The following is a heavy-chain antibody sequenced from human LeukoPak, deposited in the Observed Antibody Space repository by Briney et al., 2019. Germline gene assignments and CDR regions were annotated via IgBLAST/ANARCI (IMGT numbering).Heavy chain of an antibody. Sequence: GGSLRLSCVASGFTFSSYEMNWVRQAPGKRLEWVSYISNSGSTMYYADSVKGRFTISRDNAKNSLYLQMNSLRAEDTAVYYCARDWRHRDYGSGSLDYWGQGALVTVSS. CDR1: GFTFSSYE. D-gene: IGHD3-10*01. CDR2: ISNSGSTM. V-gene: IGHV3-48*03. CDR3: ARDWRHRDYGSGSLDY. J-gene: IGHJ4*02.